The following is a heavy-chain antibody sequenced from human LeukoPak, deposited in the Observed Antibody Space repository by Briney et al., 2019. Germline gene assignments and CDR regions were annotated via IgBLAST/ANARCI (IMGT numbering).Heavy chain of an antibody. CDR3: ARTGPWYSSSWYEVAY. CDR2: IYYSGST. Sequence: SETLSLTCTVSGGSISSSSYYWGWIRQPPGKGLEWIGSIYYSGSTYYNPSLKSRVTISVDTSKNQFSLKLSSVTAADTAVYYCARTGPWYSSSWYEVAYWGQGTLVTVSS. V-gene: IGHV4-39*07. CDR1: GGSISSSSYY. D-gene: IGHD6-13*01. J-gene: IGHJ4*02.